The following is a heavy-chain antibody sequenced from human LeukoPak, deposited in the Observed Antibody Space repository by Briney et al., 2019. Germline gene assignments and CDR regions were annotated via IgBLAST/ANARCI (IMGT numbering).Heavy chain of an antibody. D-gene: IGHD3-22*01. CDR1: GFTFSSYA. V-gene: IGHV3-23*01. J-gene: IGHJ5*02. CDR3: AKKPFFSGYIDWFDP. CDR2: ISGSGGST. Sequence: GGSLRLSCAASGFTFSSYAMSWVRQAPGKGLEWVSAISGSGGSTYYADSVKGRFTISRDNSKNTLYLQMNSLRAEDTAVYYCAKKPFFSGYIDWFDPWGQGTLVTVSS.